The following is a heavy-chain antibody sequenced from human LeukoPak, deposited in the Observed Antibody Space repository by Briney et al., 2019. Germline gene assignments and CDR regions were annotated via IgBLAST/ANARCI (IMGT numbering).Heavy chain of an antibody. CDR3: VRESEYYFDHSASFDC. J-gene: IGHJ4*02. CDR1: GFTFTAYL. Sequence: PGRSLRLSCAASGFTFTAYLIHWVRQAPGKGLEWVAVMSSDGNAMFYADSVKGRFTISRDNSKNTLYLQMNSLRAEDTAVYYCVRESEYYFDHSASFDCWGQGTLVTVSS. D-gene: IGHD3-22*01. CDR2: MSSDGNAM. V-gene: IGHV3-30-3*01.